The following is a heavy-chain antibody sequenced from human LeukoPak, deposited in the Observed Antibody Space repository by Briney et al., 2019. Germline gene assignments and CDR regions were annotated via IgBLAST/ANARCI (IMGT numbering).Heavy chain of an antibody. CDR3: ARGLRYYYGSGSYVGYFDY. D-gene: IGHD3-10*01. V-gene: IGHV4-34*01. Sequence: SETLSLTCAVYGGSFSGYYWSWLRQPPGKGLEWIGEINHSGSTNYNPSLKSRVTISVDTSKNQFSLKLSSVTAADTAAYYCARGLRYYYGSGSYVGYFDYWGQGTLVTVSS. CDR2: INHSGST. J-gene: IGHJ4*02. CDR1: GGSFSGYY.